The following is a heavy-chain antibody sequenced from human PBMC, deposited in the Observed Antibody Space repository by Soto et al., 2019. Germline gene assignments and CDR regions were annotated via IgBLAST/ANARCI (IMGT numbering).Heavy chain of an antibody. J-gene: IGHJ6*02. CDR2: IIPIFGTA. CDR1: GGTFSSYA. CDR3: ARDREGYYYGSGSLFRGMDV. V-gene: IGHV1-69*01. Sequence: QVQLVQSGAEVKKPGSSVKVSCKASGGTFSSYAISWVRQAPGQGLEWMGGIIPIFGTANYAQKFQGRVTITADESTSTDYMELSSLRSEDTAVYYCARDREGYYYGSGSLFRGMDVWGQGTTVTVSS. D-gene: IGHD3-10*01.